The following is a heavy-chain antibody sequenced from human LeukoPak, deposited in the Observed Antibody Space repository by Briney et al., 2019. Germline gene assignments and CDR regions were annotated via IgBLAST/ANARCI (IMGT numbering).Heavy chain of an antibody. J-gene: IGHJ6*02. D-gene: IGHD2-21*02. V-gene: IGHV4-34*01. CDR3: ARGASCGGDCYWEDYYYYGTDV. CDR1: GESFSGYY. Sequence: SETLSLTCAVYGESFSGYYGSWIRQPPGKGLEWIGEINDSGTTNYNPSLKSRVTISIDSSKNQFSLKLSSVTAADTAVYYCARGASCGGDCYWEDYYYYGTDVWGQGTTVTVSS. CDR2: INDSGTT.